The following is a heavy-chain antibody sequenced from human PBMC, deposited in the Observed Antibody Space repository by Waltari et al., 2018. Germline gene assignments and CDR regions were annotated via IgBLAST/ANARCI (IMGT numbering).Heavy chain of an antibody. CDR1: GFTFSSYE. CDR3: ARAATVGFYYYYGMDV. Sequence: EVQLVESGGGLVQPGGSLRLSCAASGFTFSSYEMNWVRQAPGKGQEWVSYISSSGSTIYNADSVKGRFTISRDNAKNSLYLQRNSLSAEDTAVYYCARAATVGFYYYYGMDVWGQGTTVTVSS. V-gene: IGHV3-48*03. J-gene: IGHJ6*02. CDR2: ISSSGSTI. D-gene: IGHD4-4*01.